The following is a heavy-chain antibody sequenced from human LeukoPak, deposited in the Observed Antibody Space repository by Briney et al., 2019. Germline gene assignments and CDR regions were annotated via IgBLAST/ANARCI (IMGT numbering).Heavy chain of an antibody. CDR3: ARRGDGYSFEY. V-gene: IGHV4-38-2*01. J-gene: IGHJ4*02. D-gene: IGHD5-24*01. CDR1: GYSISSDYY. CDR2: IYHSGST. Sequence: SETLSLTCAVSGYSISSDYYWGWIRQPPGKGLEWIGNIYHSGSTYYNPSPKSRVTISVDTSKNQFSLKLSSVTAADTAVYYCARRGDGYSFEYWGQGTLVTVSS.